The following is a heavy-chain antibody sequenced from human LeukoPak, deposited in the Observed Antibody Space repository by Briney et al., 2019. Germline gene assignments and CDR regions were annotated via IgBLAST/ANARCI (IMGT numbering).Heavy chain of an antibody. J-gene: IGHJ3*02. Sequence: PGASVKVSCTASGYTFSNYYIHWVRQAPGQGLEWMGIIGGSTNYAQKFQGRVTMTRDTSTSTVYMELSSLRSEDTAVYYCARVRDGYNDAYDIWGQGTMVTVHS. V-gene: IGHV1-46*01. CDR1: GYTFSNYY. CDR2: IGGST. CDR3: ARVRDGYNDAYDI. D-gene: IGHD5-24*01.